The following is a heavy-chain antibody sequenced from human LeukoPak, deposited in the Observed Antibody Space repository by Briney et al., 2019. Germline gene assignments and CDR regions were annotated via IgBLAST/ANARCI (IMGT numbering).Heavy chain of an antibody. D-gene: IGHD3-16*01. J-gene: IGHJ5*02. V-gene: IGHV1-69*13. CDR1: GGTFSSYA. Sequence: SVKVSCKASGGTFSSYAISWVRQAPAQGLERMGGIIPIFGTANYAQKFQGRVTITADESTSTAYMELSSVRSEDTAVYLCERRYYDYVFNWLDPWGQGPGVTVSS. CDR3: ERRYYDYVFNWLDP. CDR2: IIPIFGTA.